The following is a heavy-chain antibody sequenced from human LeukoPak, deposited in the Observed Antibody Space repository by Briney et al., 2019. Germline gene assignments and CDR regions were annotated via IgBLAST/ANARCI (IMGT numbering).Heavy chain of an antibody. CDR3: AGEMTPIENDN. CDR2: INPNNGGT. D-gene: IGHD5-24*01. J-gene: IGHJ4*02. V-gene: IGHV1-2*02. Sequence: GASVNVSFKSSVYSFTDYYSHWVRQAPGQRLEWMVRINPNNGGTAYAQKFQGRVTMTRETSISTAYMELSRLRSDETAVYYGAGEMTPIENDNWGQGTLVTVSS. CDR1: VYSFTDYY.